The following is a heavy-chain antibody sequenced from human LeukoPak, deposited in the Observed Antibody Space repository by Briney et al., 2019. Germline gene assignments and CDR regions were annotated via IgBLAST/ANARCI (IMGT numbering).Heavy chain of an antibody. CDR2: ISAYNGNT. D-gene: IGHD6-19*01. CDR3: ARDSCGGGGCHFWYFDL. Sequence: ASVKVSFKASGYTFTSYGISWVRQAPGQGLEWMGWISAYNGNTNYAQKLQGRVTMTTDTSTSTAYMELRSLRSDDTAVYYCARDSCGGGGCHFWYFDLWGRGTLVTVSS. V-gene: IGHV1-18*01. J-gene: IGHJ2*01. CDR1: GYTFTSYG.